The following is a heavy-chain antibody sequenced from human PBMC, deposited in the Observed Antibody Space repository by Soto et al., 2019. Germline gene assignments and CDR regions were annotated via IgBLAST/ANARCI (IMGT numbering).Heavy chain of an antibody. CDR1: GFSLSTSGVG. D-gene: IGHD5-12*01. CDR2: IYWDDDK. J-gene: IGHJ2*01. CDR3: AHQRRDGYNFNWYFDL. Sequence: QITLKESGPTLVKPTQTLTLTCTFSGFSLSTSGVGVGWIRQPPGKALEWLALIYWDDDKRYSPSLKSRLTITNDTPKTQVVLTMTNMDPVDTATYSCAHQRRDGYNFNWYFDLWGRGTLVTVSS. V-gene: IGHV2-5*02.